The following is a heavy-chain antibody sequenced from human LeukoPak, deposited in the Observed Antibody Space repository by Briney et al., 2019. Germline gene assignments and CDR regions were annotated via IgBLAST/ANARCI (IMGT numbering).Heavy chain of an antibody. CDR1: GGSFSGYY. V-gene: IGHV4-34*01. CDR2: INHSGST. CDR3: VVGDDWNYF. D-gene: IGHD1-7*01. J-gene: IGHJ4*02. Sequence: SSETLSLTCAVYGGSFSGYYWSWIRQPPGKGLEWIGEINHSGSTNYNPSLKSRVTISVDTSKNQFSLKLSSVTAADTAVYYCVVGDDWNYFWGQGALVTVSS.